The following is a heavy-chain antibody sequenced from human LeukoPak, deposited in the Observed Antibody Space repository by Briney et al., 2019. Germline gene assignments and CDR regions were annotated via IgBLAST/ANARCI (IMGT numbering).Heavy chain of an antibody. V-gene: IGHV3-33*01. Sequence: TGGSLRLSCAASGFTFSSYGMHWVRQAPGKGLEWVAVIWYDGSNKYYADSVKGRFTIARDNSKNTLYLQMNSLRAEDTAVYYCARDGGRSYGMDVWGQGTTVSVSS. J-gene: IGHJ6*02. CDR3: ARDGGRSYGMDV. D-gene: IGHD4-17*01. CDR2: IWYDGSNK. CDR1: GFTFSSYG.